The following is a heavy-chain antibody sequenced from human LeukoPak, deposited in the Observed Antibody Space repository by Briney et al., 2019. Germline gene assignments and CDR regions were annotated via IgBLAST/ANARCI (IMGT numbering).Heavy chain of an antibody. J-gene: IGHJ5*02. CDR2: IYHSGST. CDR3: ARETPGGYCSSGRCYSLGFDP. V-gene: IGHV4-4*02. D-gene: IGHD2-15*01. Sequence: PSETLSLTCDVSGGSISRSNWWSWVRQPPGKGLEWIGEIYHSGSTNYNPSLKSRVTISVDKSKNQFSLKLSSVTAADTAVYYCARETPGGYCSSGRCYSLGFDPWGQGTLVTVSS. CDR1: GGSISRSNW.